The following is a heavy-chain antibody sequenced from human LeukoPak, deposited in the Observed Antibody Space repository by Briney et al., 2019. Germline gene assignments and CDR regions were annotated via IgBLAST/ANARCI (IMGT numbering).Heavy chain of an antibody. Sequence: PGGSLRLSCAASGFTFSSYSMSWVRQAPGRGLERVSSISSSSTIYYADSAKGRFTISRDNAKNSLYLQMNSLRAEDTAVYYGARNLGYCSGGGCYPETYYFDYWGQGTLVTVSS. J-gene: IGHJ4*02. D-gene: IGHD2-15*01. CDR3: ARNLGYCSGGGCYPETYYFDY. V-gene: IGHV3-48*01. CDR1: GFTFSSYS. CDR2: ISSSSTI.